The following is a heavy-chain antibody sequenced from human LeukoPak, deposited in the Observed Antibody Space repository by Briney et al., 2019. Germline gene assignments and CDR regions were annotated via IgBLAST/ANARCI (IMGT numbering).Heavy chain of an antibody. CDR3: ARSYSGTYYAESGVDY. CDR2: INPSGGST. Sequence: GASVKVSCKASGYIFTSYSISWVRQAPGQGLEWMGIINPSGGSTRYAQKFQGRVTMTRDTSTSTVYMELSSLRSEDTAVYYCARSYSGTYYAESGVDYWGQGTLVTVSS. D-gene: IGHD1-26*01. J-gene: IGHJ4*02. CDR1: GYIFTSYS. V-gene: IGHV1-46*01.